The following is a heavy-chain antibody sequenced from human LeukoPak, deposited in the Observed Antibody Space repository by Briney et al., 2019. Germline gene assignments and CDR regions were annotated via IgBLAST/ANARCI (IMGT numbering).Heavy chain of an antibody. CDR2: TYYRSKCHS. Sequence: SQTLSLTCAISGESVSSNSAAWNWIRQSPSRGLEWLGRTYYRSKCHSYYAPSVKSRITINPDTSKNQFSLKLSSVTAADTAVYYCARGRGYSSSWYLLAGNWFDPWGQGTLVTVSS. J-gene: IGHJ5*02. D-gene: IGHD6-13*01. CDR1: GESVSSNSAA. CDR3: ARGRGYSSSWYLLAGNWFDP. V-gene: IGHV6-1*01.